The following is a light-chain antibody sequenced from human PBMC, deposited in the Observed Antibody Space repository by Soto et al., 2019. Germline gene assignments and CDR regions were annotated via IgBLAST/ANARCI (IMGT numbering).Light chain of an antibody. CDR3: AAWDDSLNGPV. Sequence: QTVVTQPPSLSEAPRQRVTISCSGSRSNIGNNAVNWYQQLPGKAPKLLIYYDDLVPSGVSDRFSGSKSGTSASLAISGLQSEDEADYYCAAWDDSLNGPVFGGGTKVTVL. CDR2: YDD. J-gene: IGLJ3*02. CDR1: RSNIGNNA. V-gene: IGLV1-36*01.